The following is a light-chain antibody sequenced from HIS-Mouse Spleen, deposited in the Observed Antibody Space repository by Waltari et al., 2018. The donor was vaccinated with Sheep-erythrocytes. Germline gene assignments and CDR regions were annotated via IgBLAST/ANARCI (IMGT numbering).Light chain of an antibody. CDR3: QQYYSTLLT. CDR2: WAS. V-gene: IGKV4-1*01. CDR1: QSVLYSSNNKNY. Sequence: DILMTQSPYPLAGSLGEGATINCKSSQSVLYSSNNKNYLAWYQQKPGQPPKLLIYWASTRESGVPDRFSGSGSGTDFTLTISSLQAEDVAVYYCQQYYSTLLTFGGGTKVEIK. J-gene: IGKJ4*01.